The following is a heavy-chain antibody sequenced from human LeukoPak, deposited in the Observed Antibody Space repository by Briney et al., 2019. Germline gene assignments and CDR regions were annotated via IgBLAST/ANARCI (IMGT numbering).Heavy chain of an antibody. CDR1: GFTVSSNY. CDR3: ARAVRGVHYYYYYMDV. J-gene: IGHJ6*03. CDR2: IYSGGST. V-gene: IGHV3-53*01. D-gene: IGHD3-10*01. Sequence: PGGSLRLSCAASGFTVSSNYMSWVRQAPGKGLEWVSVIYSGGSTYYADSVKGRFTISRDNSKSTLYIQMNSLRAEDTAVYYCARAVRGVHYYYYYMDVWGKGTTVTISS.